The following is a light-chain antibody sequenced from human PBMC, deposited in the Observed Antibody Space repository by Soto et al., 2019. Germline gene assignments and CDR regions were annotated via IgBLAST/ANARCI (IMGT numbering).Light chain of an antibody. Sequence: DVQMTQSPSAVSASVGDRVTITCRASQSISSWLAWYQQKPGKAPKLLIYAASSLQSGVPSRFSGSGSGTDFTLTISSLQPEDFATYYCQQSYSTPPTFGQAARWIS. CDR1: QSISSW. CDR2: AAS. J-gene: IGKJ1*01. CDR3: QQSYSTPPT. V-gene: IGKV1-39*01.